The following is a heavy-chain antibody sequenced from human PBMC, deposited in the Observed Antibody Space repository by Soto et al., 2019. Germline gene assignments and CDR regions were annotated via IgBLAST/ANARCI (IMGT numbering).Heavy chain of an antibody. D-gene: IGHD6-6*01. J-gene: IGHJ4*02. CDR3: AKDPYSSLTLDY. CDR2: ISYDGSNK. V-gene: IGHV3-30*18. CDR1: GFTFGTHG. Sequence: GGSLRLSCAASGFTFGTHGMHWVRQAPGKGLEWVAVISYDGSNKYYADSVKGRFTISRDNSKNTLYLQMNSLRTEDTAVYYCAKDPYSSLTLDYWGQGTLVTVSS.